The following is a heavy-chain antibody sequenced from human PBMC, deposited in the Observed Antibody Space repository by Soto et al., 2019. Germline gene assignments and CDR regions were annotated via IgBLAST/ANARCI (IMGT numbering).Heavy chain of an antibody. Sequence: QVQLVQSGAEVRKPGSSVKVSCKASGGTFSSYALSWMRQAPGQGLEWMGGIIPIFGTENYAQELQGRVTITADESTSTTYMELSSLRSEDTAVYYCVRALRTTVTTFTAFDIWGQGTMVTVSS. CDR2: IIPIFGTE. CDR1: GGTFSSYA. CDR3: VRALRTTVTTFTAFDI. J-gene: IGHJ3*02. D-gene: IGHD4-17*01. V-gene: IGHV1-69*01.